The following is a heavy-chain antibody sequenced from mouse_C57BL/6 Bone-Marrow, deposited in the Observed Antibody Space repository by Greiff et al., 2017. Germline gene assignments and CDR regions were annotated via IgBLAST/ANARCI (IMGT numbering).Heavy chain of an antibody. V-gene: IGHV1-55*01. CDR1: GYTFTSYW. Sequence: QVQLQQPGAELVKPGASVKMSCKASGYTFTSYWITWVKQRPGQGLEWIGDIYPGSGSTNYNEKFKSKATLTVDTSSSTAYMQLSSLTSGGSAVYYCAREGGSSGTDYYAMDYWGQGTSVTVSS. J-gene: IGHJ4*01. D-gene: IGHD3-2*02. CDR3: AREGGSSGTDYYAMDY. CDR2: IYPGSGST.